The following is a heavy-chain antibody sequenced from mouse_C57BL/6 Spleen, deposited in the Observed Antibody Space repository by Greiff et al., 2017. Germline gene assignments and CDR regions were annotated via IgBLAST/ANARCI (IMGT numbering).Heavy chain of an antibody. Sequence: VKLMESGPELVKPGASVKISCKASGYAFSSSWMNWVKQRPGKGLEWIGRIYPGDGDTNYNGKFKGKATLTADKSSSTAYMQLSSLTSEDSAVYFCASLRRGFAYWGQGTLVTVSA. CDR1: GYAFSSSW. CDR3: ASLRRGFAY. J-gene: IGHJ3*01. D-gene: IGHD2-12*01. CDR2: IYPGDGDT. V-gene: IGHV1-82*01.